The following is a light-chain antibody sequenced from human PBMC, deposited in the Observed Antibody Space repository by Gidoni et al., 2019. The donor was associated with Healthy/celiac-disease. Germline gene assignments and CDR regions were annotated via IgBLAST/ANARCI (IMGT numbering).Light chain of an antibody. J-gene: IGKJ2*01. CDR2: EAS. V-gene: IGKV1-9*01. CDR1: QGISSY. Sequence: IQLTQSPSSLSASVGDRVTITCRASQGISSYLAWYQQKPGKAPKLLIYEASTLQSGVPSRFSGSGSGTDFTLTISSLQPEDFATYYCQQLNSYPRTFGQGTKLEIK. CDR3: QQLNSYPRT.